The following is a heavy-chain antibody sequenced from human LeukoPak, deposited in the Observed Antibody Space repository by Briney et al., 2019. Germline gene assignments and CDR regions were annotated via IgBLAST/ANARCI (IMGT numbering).Heavy chain of an antibody. Sequence: PSETLSLTCTVSGGSISSSSYYWGWIRQPPGKGLEWIGSIYYSGSTYYNPSLKSRVTISVDTSKNQFSLKLSSVTAADTAVYYCARRPSRYCSGGSCYSTYYFDYWGQGTLVTVSS. CDR1: GGSISSSSYY. CDR2: IYYSGST. V-gene: IGHV4-39*01. CDR3: ARRPSRYCSGGSCYSTYYFDY. D-gene: IGHD2-15*01. J-gene: IGHJ4*02.